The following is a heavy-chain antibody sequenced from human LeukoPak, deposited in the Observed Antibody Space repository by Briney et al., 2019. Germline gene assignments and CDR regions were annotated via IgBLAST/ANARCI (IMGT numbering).Heavy chain of an antibody. Sequence: SETLSLTCAVCGGSFSGYYWSWIRQPPGKGLEWIGEINHSGSTNYNPSLKSRVTISVDTSKNQFSLKLSSVTAADTAVYYCARGIGYSYGLDIWGQGTMVTVSS. CDR2: INHSGST. CDR1: GGSFSGYY. CDR3: ARGIGYSYGLDI. J-gene: IGHJ3*02. D-gene: IGHD5-18*01. V-gene: IGHV4-34*01.